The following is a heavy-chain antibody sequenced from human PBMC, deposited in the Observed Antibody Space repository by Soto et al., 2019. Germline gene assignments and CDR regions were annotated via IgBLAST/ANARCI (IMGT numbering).Heavy chain of an antibody. Sequence: GGSLRLSCAASGFTFSSYSMNWVRQAPGKGLEWVSSISSSSSYIYYADSVKGRFTISRDNAKNSLYLQMNSLRAEDTAVYYCSSRPSISSTESEDYWGQGTLVPVAS. J-gene: IGHJ4*02. D-gene: IGHD6-6*01. CDR1: GFTFSSYS. V-gene: IGHV3-21*01. CDR2: ISSSSSYI. CDR3: SSRPSISSTESEDY.